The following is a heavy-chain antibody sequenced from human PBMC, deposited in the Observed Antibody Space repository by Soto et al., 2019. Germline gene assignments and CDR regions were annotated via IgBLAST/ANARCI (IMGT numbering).Heavy chain of an antibody. CDR2: ISSSSSYI. Sequence: EVQLVESGGGLVKPGGSLRLSCAASGFTFSSYSMNWVRQAPGKGLEWVSSISSSSSYIYYADSVKGRFTISRDNAKNSLYLQMNSLRAEDTAVYYCARTSPIILLWFGEGMDVWGQGTTVTVSS. D-gene: IGHD3-10*01. CDR3: ARTSPIILLWFGEGMDV. J-gene: IGHJ6*02. CDR1: GFTFSSYS. V-gene: IGHV3-21*01.